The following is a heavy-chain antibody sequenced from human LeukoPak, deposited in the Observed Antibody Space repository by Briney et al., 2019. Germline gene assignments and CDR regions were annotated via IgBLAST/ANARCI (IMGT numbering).Heavy chain of an antibody. CDR3: AATVARNRGPRVDY. V-gene: IGHV4-59*08. CDR2: VHSSGST. CDR1: GGSISGFY. D-gene: IGHD4-11*01. J-gene: IGHJ4*02. Sequence: ASETLSLTCTVSGGSISGFYWSWIRQPPAKRLEWIGYVHSSGSTNWKSSLKSRVTISVDTSKNQFSLKLSSVTAADTAVYYCAATVARNRGPRVDYWGQGTLVTVSS.